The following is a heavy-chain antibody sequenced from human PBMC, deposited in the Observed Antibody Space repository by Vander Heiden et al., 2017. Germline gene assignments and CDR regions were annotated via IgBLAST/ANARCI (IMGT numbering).Heavy chain of an antibody. CDR3: ARGHFTTVTSHHTGFY. D-gene: IGHD4-17*01. CDR2: VWYDGSNK. J-gene: IGHJ4*02. CDR1: GFTFRNSA. V-gene: IGHV3-33*01. Sequence: QVQLVESGGGVVQPGGSLRLSCAASGFTFRNSAMHWVRQAPGKGLEWVAVVWYDGSNKYYADSVKGRFTISRDNSKDTLSLQMDSLTAEDTAIYYCARGHFTTVTSHHTGFYWGQGTLVTVSS.